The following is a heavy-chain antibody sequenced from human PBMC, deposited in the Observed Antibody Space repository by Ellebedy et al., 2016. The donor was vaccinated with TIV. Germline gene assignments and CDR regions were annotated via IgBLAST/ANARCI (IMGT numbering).Heavy chain of an antibody. D-gene: IGHD1-7*01. CDR3: AKDVSIGTTQSFYGMDV. CDR2: VVGSGGST. J-gene: IGHJ6*02. CDR1: GFTVSSNY. Sequence: LSLTCAASGFTVSSNYMSWVRQAPGKGLEWVSNVVGSGGSTFYADSVKGRFTISRDNPKNTLYLQMNSLRAEDTAVYYCAKDVSIGTTQSFYGMDVWGQGTTVTVSS. V-gene: IGHV3-23*01.